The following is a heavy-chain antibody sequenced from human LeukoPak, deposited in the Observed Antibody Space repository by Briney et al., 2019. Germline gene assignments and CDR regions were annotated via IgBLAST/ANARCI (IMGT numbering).Heavy chain of an antibody. V-gene: IGHV3-7*01. Sequence: PGGSLGLSCAASGFTFSSYWMSWVRQAPGKGLEWVANIKQDGSEKYYVDSVKGRFTISRDNAKNSLYLQMISLRAEDTAVYYCARVGGRYSPLGYWGQGTLVTVSS. D-gene: IGHD3-16*02. CDR2: IKQDGSEK. CDR3: ARVGGRYSPLGY. J-gene: IGHJ4*02. CDR1: GFTFSSYW.